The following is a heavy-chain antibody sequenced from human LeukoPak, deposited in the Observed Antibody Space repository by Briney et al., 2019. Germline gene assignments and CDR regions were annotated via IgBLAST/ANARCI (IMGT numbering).Heavy chain of an antibody. CDR2: MNPNSGNT. J-gene: IGHJ6*03. CDR3: ARGLEERTKDYYYYMDV. CDR1: GYTFTSYD. V-gene: IGHV1-8*03. Sequence: ASVKVSCKASGYTFTSYDINWVRQATGQGLEWMGWMNPNSGNTGYAQKFQGRVTITRNTSISTAYMELSSLRSEDTAVYYCARGLEERTKDYYYYMDVWGKGTTVTVSS. D-gene: IGHD1-7*01.